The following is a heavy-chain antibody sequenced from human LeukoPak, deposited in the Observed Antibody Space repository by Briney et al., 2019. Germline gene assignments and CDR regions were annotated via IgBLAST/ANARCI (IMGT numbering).Heavy chain of an antibody. CDR1: GGSISSYY. D-gene: IGHD2-2*01. V-gene: IGHV4-59*01. Sequence: SETLSLTCTVSGGSISSYYWSWIRQPPGKGLEWIGYIYYSGSTNYNPSLKSRVTISVDTSKNQFSLKLSSVTAADTAVYYCARDQPPYYYSSGMDVGGQGPTVTVSS. CDR2: IYYSGST. CDR3: ARDQPPYYYSSGMDV. J-gene: IGHJ6*02.